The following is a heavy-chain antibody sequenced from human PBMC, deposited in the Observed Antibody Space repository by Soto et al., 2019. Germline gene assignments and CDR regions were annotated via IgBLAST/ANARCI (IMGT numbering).Heavy chain of an antibody. Sequence: ASVKGSCKASGCTCSSYSISWVRQAPGQGLEWMGWIIPILGIANYAQKFQGRVTITADKSTSTAYMELSSLRSEDTAVYYCARDDGEVTTSGEYYYSGMDAWGQGTTVTVSS. D-gene: IGHD4-17*01. J-gene: IGHJ6*02. CDR3: ARDDGEVTTSGEYYYSGMDA. V-gene: IGHV1-69*10. CDR1: GCTCSSYS. CDR2: IIPILGIA.